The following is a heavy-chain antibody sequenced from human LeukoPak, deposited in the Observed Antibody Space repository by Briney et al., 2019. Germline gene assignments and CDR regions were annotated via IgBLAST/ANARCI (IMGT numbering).Heavy chain of an antibody. CDR2: IIPIFGIA. D-gene: IGHD2-15*01. CDR3: ARTGTYCSGGSCYWGYYYYGMDV. Sequence: EASVKVSCKASGGTFSSYAISWVRQAPGQGLEWMGRIIPIFGIANYAQKFQGRVTITADKSTSTAYMELSSLRSEDTAVYYCARTGTYCSGGSCYWGYYYYGMDVWGQGTTVTVSS. CDR1: GGTFSSYA. J-gene: IGHJ6*02. V-gene: IGHV1-69*04.